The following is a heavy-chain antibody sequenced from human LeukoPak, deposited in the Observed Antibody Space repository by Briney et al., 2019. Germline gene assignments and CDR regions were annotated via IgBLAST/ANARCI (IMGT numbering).Heavy chain of an antibody. V-gene: IGHV3-30*18. CDR3: AKGHWHGSGSYWV. CDR1: GFTFSSYG. J-gene: IGHJ4*02. CDR2: ISYDGSDK. Sequence: QPGRSLRLSCAASGFTFSSYGMHWVRQAPGKGLEWVAVISYDGSDKYYADSVKGRFTISRDNSKNTLYLQMNSLRAEDTAVYYCAKGHWHGSGSYWVWGQGTLVTVSS. D-gene: IGHD3-10*01.